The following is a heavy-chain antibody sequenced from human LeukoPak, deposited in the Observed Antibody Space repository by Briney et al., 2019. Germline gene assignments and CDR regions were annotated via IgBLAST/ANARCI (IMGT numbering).Heavy chain of an antibody. CDR1: GYTFTGYY. J-gene: IGHJ2*01. D-gene: IGHD2-21*01. CDR3: ARDGGGVVIAPEWYFDL. Sequence: ASVKVSCKASGYTFTGYYMHWVRQAPGQGLEWTGWINPNSGGTNYAQKFQGRVTMTRDTSISTAYKEPSRLRSDDTAVYYCARDGGGVVIAPEWYFDLWGRGTLVTVSS. V-gene: IGHV1-2*02. CDR2: INPNSGGT.